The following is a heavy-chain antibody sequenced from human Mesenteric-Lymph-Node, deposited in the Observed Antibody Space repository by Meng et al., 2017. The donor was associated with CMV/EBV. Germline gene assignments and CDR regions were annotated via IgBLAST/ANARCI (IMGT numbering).Heavy chain of an antibody. J-gene: IGHJ4*02. CDR1: GYPFTNYD. V-gene: IGHV1-8*01. CDR3: VRNKVGARYFDY. D-gene: IGHD1-26*01. CDR2: VNPNSGKT. Sequence: ASVKVSCKASGYPFTNYDIYWVRQATGQGPEWMGWVNPNSGKTGYAQKFQGRVTMTRNTSINTAYMELSSLGSEDTAVHYCVRNKVGARYFDYWGQGTLVTVSS.